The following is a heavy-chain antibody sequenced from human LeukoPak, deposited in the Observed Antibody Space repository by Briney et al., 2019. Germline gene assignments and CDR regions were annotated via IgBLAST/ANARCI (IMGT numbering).Heavy chain of an antibody. CDR1: GFIFSTYW. J-gene: IGHJ4*02. CDR2: ISGSGGST. D-gene: IGHD2-2*01. Sequence: GGSLRLSCAASGFIFSTYWMSWVRQAPGKGLEWVSAISGSGGSTYYADSVKGRFTISRDNSKNTLYLQMNSLRAEDTAVYYCAKDLDCSSTSCYPDYWGQGTLVTVSS. V-gene: IGHV3-23*01. CDR3: AKDLDCSSTSCYPDY.